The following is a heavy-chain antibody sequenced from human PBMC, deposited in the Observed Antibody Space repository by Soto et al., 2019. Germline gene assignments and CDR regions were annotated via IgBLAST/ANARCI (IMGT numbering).Heavy chain of an antibody. CDR1: GGSVSSGSYY. Sequence: QVQLQESGPGLVKPSETLSLTCTVSGGSVSSGSYYWSWIRQPPGKGLEWIGYIYYSGSTNYNPSLKSRVTISVDTSKNQFSLTLSSVTAADTAVYYCARATHYYDSSGYYALDYWGQGTLVTVSS. J-gene: IGHJ4*02. D-gene: IGHD3-22*01. CDR3: ARATHYYDSSGYYALDY. CDR2: IYYSGST. V-gene: IGHV4-61*01.